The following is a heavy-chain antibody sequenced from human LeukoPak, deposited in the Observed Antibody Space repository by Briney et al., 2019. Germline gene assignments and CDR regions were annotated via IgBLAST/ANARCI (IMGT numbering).Heavy chain of an antibody. V-gene: IGHV4-59*11. CDR1: GGSISSHY. Sequence: SETLYLTCTVPGGSISSHYWSWIRQPPGKGLEWIGYIYYSGSTNYNPSLKSRVTISVDTSKNQFSLKLSSVTAADTAVYYCARVTMVRGVMYYYYYYMDVWGKGTTVTVSS. CDR3: ARVTMVRGVMYYYYYYMDV. CDR2: IYYSGST. D-gene: IGHD3-10*01. J-gene: IGHJ6*03.